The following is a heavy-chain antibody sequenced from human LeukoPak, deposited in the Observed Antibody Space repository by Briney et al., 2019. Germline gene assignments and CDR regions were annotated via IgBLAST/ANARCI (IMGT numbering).Heavy chain of an antibody. D-gene: IGHD6-13*01. J-gene: IGHJ4*02. CDR3: ARGYSSSWYEPRHYFDY. CDR1: GGSIGIYY. V-gene: IGHV4-59*01. CDR2: IYYSGST. Sequence: SETLSLTCTVSGGSIGIYYWSWIRQPPGKGLEWIRYIYYSGSTNYNPSLKSRVTISVDTSKNQFSLKVSSVTAADTAVYYCARGYSSSWYEPRHYFDYWGQGTLVTVSS.